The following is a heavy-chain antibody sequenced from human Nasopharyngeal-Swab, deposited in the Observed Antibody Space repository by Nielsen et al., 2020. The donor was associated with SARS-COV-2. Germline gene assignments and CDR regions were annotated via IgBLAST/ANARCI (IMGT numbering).Heavy chain of an antibody. CDR3: ARAPHYDYIWGSYHQSFNFDY. V-gene: IGHV1-18*01. CDR1: AYSFISYG. CDR2: VSAYNGHT. J-gene: IGHJ4*02. Sequence: SVKVSCKAAAYSFISYGISWLRQAPGQGLEWMGWVSAYNGHTNYAPKPQGRVTMITDTSTSTANMELRSLSSDDTAVYYCARAPHYDYIWGSYHQSFNFDYWGQGTLVTVSS. D-gene: IGHD3-16*02.